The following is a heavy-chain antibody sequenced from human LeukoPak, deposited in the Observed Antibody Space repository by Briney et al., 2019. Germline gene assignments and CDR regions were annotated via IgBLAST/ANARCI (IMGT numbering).Heavy chain of an antibody. CDR1: GYTFTSYY. Sequence: ASVTVSRKSSGYTFTSYYMRWVRQAPGQGLEWMGIINPSGGSTSYAQKFQGRVTMTMDMYTSKIYVELSSRRSEDTAVYDSARGYGYFDSWGEGPLVTVSS. CDR3: ARGYGYFDS. CDR2: INPSGGST. J-gene: IGHJ4*02. D-gene: IGHD1-1*01. V-gene: IGHV1-46*01.